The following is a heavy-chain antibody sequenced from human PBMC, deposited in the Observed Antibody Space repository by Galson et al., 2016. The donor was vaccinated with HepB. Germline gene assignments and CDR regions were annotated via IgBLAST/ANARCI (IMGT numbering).Heavy chain of an antibody. D-gene: IGHD1-14*01. CDR2: IQYSGST. Sequence: TLSLTCTVSSGSISSGNYYWSWIRQPPGKGLEWMGYIQYSGSTFYNPSLESRVTMSLDTWKKEVSLNLRSVTAADTAFYYCSRTGSAGGYWGQGTLVTVSS. V-gene: IGHV4-30-4*01. CDR3: SRTGSAGGY. CDR1: SGSISSGNYY. J-gene: IGHJ4*02.